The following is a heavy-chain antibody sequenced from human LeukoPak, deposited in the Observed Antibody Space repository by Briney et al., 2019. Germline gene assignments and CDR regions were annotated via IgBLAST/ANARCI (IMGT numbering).Heavy chain of an antibody. D-gene: IGHD1-26*01. Sequence: PSQTLSLTCTVSGGSISGADYYWSWIRQPPGKGLEWIGYVYHSGLTYYNPSLKSRLAISVDTSKNQFSLKLSSVTAADTAVYYCARVEEWELLHFDYWGQGTLVTVSS. CDR2: VYHSGLT. CDR1: GGSISGADYY. J-gene: IGHJ4*02. V-gene: IGHV4-30-4*01. CDR3: ARVEEWELLHFDY.